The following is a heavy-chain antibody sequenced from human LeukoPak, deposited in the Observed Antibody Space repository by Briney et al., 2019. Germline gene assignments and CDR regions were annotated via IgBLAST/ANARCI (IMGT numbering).Heavy chain of an antibody. CDR1: GGSISSGGYS. J-gene: IGHJ4*02. Sequence: SETLSLTCAVSGGSISSGGYSWSWIRQPPGKGLEWIGYICHSGSTYYNPSLKSRVTISVDRSKNQFSLKLSSVTAADTAVYYCARGGPEHAFDYWGQGTLVTVSS. V-gene: IGHV4-30-2*01. CDR2: ICHSGST. CDR3: ARGGPEHAFDY.